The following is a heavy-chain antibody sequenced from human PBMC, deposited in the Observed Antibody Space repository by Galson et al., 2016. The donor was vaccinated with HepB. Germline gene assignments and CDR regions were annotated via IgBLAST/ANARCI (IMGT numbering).Heavy chain of an antibody. CDR1: GGSISSGSYY. J-gene: IGHJ3*02. CDR2: IYTTGST. V-gene: IGHV4-61*02. CDR3: ARFDI. Sequence: TLSLTCTVSGGSISSGSYYWSWTRQPAGKGLEWIGRIYTTGSTTYNPSLKRRVTISLDTSKNQFSLKLNSVTAADTAVYYCARFDIWGQGTMVTVSS.